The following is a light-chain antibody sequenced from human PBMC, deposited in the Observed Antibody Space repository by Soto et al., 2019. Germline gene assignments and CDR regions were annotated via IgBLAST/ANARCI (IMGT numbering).Light chain of an antibody. Sequence: DIHMTQSRSTLSASVGDRVTITCRASQTISSWLAWYRQKPGKAPKLLIFDASILESGVPSRFSGSGSGTDFTLSISSLQPDDLGTYYCQQYNDYSYTFGQGTKVDIK. CDR3: QQYNDYSYT. CDR2: DAS. J-gene: IGKJ2*01. V-gene: IGKV1-5*01. CDR1: QTISSW.